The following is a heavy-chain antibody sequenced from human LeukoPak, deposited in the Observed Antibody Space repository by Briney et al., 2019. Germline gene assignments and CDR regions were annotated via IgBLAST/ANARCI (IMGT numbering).Heavy chain of an antibody. Sequence: GGSLRLSCAASGFTFSSYEMNWLRQAPGKGLELVSYISSSGSTIYYADSVKGRFTISRDNAKNSLYLQMNSLRAEDTAVYYCARSGSSGWYFDYWGQGTLVTVSS. D-gene: IGHD6-19*01. CDR1: GFTFSSYE. CDR2: ISSSGSTI. V-gene: IGHV3-48*03. CDR3: ARSGSSGWYFDY. J-gene: IGHJ4*02.